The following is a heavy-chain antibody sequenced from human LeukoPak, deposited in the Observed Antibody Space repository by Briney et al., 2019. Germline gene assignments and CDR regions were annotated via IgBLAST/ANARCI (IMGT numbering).Heavy chain of an antibody. D-gene: IGHD6-13*01. CDR2: IYADGST. J-gene: IGHJ4*02. Sequence: GGSLRLSCAASGSTVSSDYVSWVRQAPGKGLEWVSVIYADGSTYYADSVKGRFTISRDNSKNTVYLQVNTLRAEDTALYYCARLEKQQRGFYFDYWGQGTLATVSS. CDR3: ARLEKQQRGFYFDY. V-gene: IGHV3-53*01. CDR1: GSTVSSDY.